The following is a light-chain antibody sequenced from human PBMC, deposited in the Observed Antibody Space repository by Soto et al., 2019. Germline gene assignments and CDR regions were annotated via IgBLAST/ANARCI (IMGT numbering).Light chain of an antibody. V-gene: IGKV1D-12*01. CDR2: VAS. CDR3: QQGNSFPIT. Sequence: DIQMTQSPSSVSASVGDRVTITYRASQDISSWLAWYQQKPGEAPKLLINVASTLQGGVPSRFRGSAYGTEFTLTISSLQPEDFATYYCQQGNSFPITFGQGTRLELK. CDR1: QDISSW. J-gene: IGKJ5*01.